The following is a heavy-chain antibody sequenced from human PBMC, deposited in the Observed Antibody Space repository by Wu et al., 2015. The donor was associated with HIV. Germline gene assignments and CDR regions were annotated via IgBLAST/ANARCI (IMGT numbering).Heavy chain of an antibody. CDR2: IIPIFGTA. J-gene: IGHJ5*02. V-gene: IGHV1-69*12. CDR1: GGTFSSYA. D-gene: IGHD2-2*01. CDR3: ARDHCSSTSCYGNNWFDP. Sequence: QVQLVQSGAEVKKPGSSVKVSCKASGGTFSSYAISWVRQAPGQGLEWMGGIIPIFGTANYAQKFQGRVTITADESTSTAYMELSSLRSEDTAVYYCARDHCSSTSCYGNNWFDPWGQGTLVTVSS.